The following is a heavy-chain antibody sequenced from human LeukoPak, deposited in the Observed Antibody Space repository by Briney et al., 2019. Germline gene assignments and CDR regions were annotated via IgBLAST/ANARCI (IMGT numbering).Heavy chain of an antibody. CDR3: AREGGGWYLDAFDI. CDR1: GFTFSSYS. V-gene: IGHV3-21*03. Sequence: GGSLRLSCAASGFTFSSYSMNWVRQAPGKGLEWVSSISSSSSYIYYADSVKGRFTISRDNAKNSLYLQMNSLRAEDTAVYYCAREGGGWYLDAFDIWGQGTVVTVSS. CDR2: ISSSSSYI. D-gene: IGHD6-19*01. J-gene: IGHJ3*02.